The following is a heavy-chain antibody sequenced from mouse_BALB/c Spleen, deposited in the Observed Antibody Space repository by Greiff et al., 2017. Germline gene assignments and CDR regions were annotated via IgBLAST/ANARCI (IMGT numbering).Heavy chain of an antibody. CDR2: IDPENGDT. J-gene: IGHJ3*01. V-gene: IGHV14-4*02. CDR1: GFNIKDYY. D-gene: IGHD2-10*02. Sequence: EVQVVESGAELVRSGASVKLSCTASGFNIKDYYMHWVKQRPEQGLEWIGWIDPENGDTEYAPKFQGKATMTADTSSNTAYLQLSSLTSEDTAVYYCPYGNWFAYWGQGTLVTVSA. CDR3: PYGNWFAY.